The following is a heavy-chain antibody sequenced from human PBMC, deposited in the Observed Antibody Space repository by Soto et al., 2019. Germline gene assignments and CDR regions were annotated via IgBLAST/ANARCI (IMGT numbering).Heavy chain of an antibody. J-gene: IGHJ4*02. Sequence: QVQLVQSGAEVKKPGASVKVSCKASGDTFTDYYIHWVRQAPGQGLEWMGTVNPSGGHTTYAQHFLGRMTXTRAXSXRTLYMELTSLTSEDTAVYYCARGGHVVVVTAALDYWGQGTLVTVSS. CDR1: GDTFTDYY. D-gene: IGHD2-21*02. V-gene: IGHV1-46*01. CDR2: VNPSGGHT. CDR3: ARGGHVVVVTAALDY.